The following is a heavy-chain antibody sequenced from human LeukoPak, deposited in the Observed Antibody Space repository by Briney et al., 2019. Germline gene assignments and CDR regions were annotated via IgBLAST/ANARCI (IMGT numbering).Heavy chain of an antibody. CDR1: GGSISSYY. V-gene: IGHV4-59*12. CDR3: AVVITPYYFDY. CDR2: IYYSGST. D-gene: IGHD3-22*01. J-gene: IGHJ4*02. Sequence: SGTLSLTCTVSGGSISSYYWSWIRQPPGKGLEWIGYIYYSGSTNYNPSLKSRVTISVDKSKNQFSLKLSSVTAADTAVYYCAVVITPYYFDYWGQGTLVTVSS.